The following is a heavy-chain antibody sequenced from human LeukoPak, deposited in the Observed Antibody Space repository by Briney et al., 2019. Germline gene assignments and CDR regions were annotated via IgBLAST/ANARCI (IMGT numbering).Heavy chain of an antibody. CDR2: IYTSGST. CDR1: GDSISSGSYY. Sequence: SQTLSLTCTVSGDSISSGSYYWSWIRQPAGKGLEWIGRIYTSGSTYYNPSLKSRVTISLDTSKNQFSLKLSSVTAADTAMYYCARIMAGRFDPWGQGTLVTVSS. J-gene: IGHJ5*02. CDR3: ARIMAGRFDP. D-gene: IGHD3-16*01. V-gene: IGHV4-61*02.